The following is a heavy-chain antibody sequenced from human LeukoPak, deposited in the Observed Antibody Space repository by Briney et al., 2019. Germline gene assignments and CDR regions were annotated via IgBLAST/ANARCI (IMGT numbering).Heavy chain of an antibody. V-gene: IGHV1-2*02. J-gene: IGHJ4*02. CDR2: INPNSGGG. CDR3: ARGDSGYDRCYFDN. D-gene: IGHD3-22*01. CDR1: GYTFTDNY. Sequence: GASVKVSCKASGYTFTDNYMHWVRQAPGQGLEWMGWINPNSGGGNYPPRFQGRVTMTRDTSISTVYIELISLRSDDTAVYYCARGDSGYDRCYFDNWGQGTLVTVSS.